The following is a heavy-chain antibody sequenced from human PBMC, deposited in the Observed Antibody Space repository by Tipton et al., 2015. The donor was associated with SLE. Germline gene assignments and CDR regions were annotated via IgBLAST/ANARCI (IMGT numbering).Heavy chain of an antibody. D-gene: IGHD3-3*01. Sequence: TLSLTCTVSGDSISSYYWTWIRQPPGKGLEWIGNVHYSGTTNYNPSLKSRVTISVDMSKNQVSLKLTSVTAADTAVYYCVRGYYDFLSGSKRFDPWGQGTLVTVSS. V-gene: IGHV4-59*01. CDR3: VRGYYDFLSGSKRFDP. CDR2: VHYSGTT. CDR1: GDSISSYY. J-gene: IGHJ5*02.